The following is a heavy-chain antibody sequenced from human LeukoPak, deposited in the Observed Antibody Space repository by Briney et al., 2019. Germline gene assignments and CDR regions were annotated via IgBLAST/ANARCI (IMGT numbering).Heavy chain of an antibody. CDR3: ARPGGIEDYYYYMDV. J-gene: IGHJ6*03. Sequence: SETLSLTCTVSGGSISSSSYYWGWIRQPPGKGLEWIGSIYYSVSTYYNPSLKSRVTISVDTSKNQFSLKLSSVTAADTAVYYCARPGGIEDYYYYMDVWGKGTTVTVSS. CDR1: GGSISSSSYY. D-gene: IGHD1-26*01. V-gene: IGHV4-39*01. CDR2: IYYSVST.